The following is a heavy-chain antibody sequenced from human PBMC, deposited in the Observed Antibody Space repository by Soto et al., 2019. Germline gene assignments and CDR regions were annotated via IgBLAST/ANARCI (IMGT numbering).Heavy chain of an antibody. Sequence: QVQLQESGPGLVKPSQTLSLTCTVSGGSISSGGYYWSWIRQHPGKGLEWIGYIYYSGSTYYNPSLTSRVNISVDTSKNQFSLKLSSVTAADTAVYYCAMLGYCTNGVCYSLIDYWGQGTLVTVSS. CDR3: AMLGYCTNGVCYSLIDY. J-gene: IGHJ4*02. V-gene: IGHV4-31*03. CDR2: IYYSGST. D-gene: IGHD2-8*01. CDR1: GGSISSGGYY.